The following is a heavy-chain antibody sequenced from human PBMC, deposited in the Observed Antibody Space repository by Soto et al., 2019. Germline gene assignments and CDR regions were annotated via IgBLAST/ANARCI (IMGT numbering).Heavy chain of an antibody. CDR3: ARGPSGDKVHY. CDR2: IFDSGTT. D-gene: IGHD7-27*01. CDR1: GGSISSYY. Sequence: SETLSLTCTVAGGSISSYYWSWIRQPPGKGLEWIGRIFDSGTTYTNPSLRSQVAISLDTSKNHFSLTLSSVTAADTAVYYCARGPSGDKVHYWGQGALVTVSS. J-gene: IGHJ4*02. V-gene: IGHV4-4*09.